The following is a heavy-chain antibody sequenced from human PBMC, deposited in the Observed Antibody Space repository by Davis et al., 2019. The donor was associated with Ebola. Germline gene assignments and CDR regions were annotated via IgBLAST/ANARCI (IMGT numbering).Heavy chain of an antibody. D-gene: IGHD3-22*01. Sequence: ASVKVSCKASGYTFTSHGISWVRQAPGQGLEGMGWISPYNGNTNYAQKLQGRVTMTTDTATSTAYMELRSLGSDDTAVYYCARGVYYDSSGYYGYWGQGTLVTVSS. J-gene: IGHJ4*02. CDR1: GYTFTSHG. CDR3: ARGVYYDSSGYYGY. V-gene: IGHV1-18*01. CDR2: ISPYNGNT.